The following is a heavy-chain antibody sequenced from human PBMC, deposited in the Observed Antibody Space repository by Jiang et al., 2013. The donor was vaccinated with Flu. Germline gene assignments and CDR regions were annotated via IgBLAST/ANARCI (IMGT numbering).Heavy chain of an antibody. CDR2: INWNGGST. V-gene: IGHV3-20*01. Sequence: QLLESGGGVVRPGGSLRLSCAASGFTFDDYGMSWVRQAPGKGLEWVSGINWNGGSTGYADSVKGRFTISRDNAKNSLYLQMNSLRAEDTALYHCARSPAFGYSSSWYYFDYWGQGTLVTVSS. CDR3: ARSPAFGYSSSWYYFDY. J-gene: IGHJ4*02. CDR1: GFTFDDYG. D-gene: IGHD6-13*01.